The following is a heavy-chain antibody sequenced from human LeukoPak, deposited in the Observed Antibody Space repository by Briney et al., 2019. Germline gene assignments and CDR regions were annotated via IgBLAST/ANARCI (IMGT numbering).Heavy chain of an antibody. CDR3: ARGNLEAGPHRGAPTTGYSGYAVDY. Sequence: PSETLSLTCAVYGGSFSGYYWSWIRQPPGKGLEWIGEINYSGSTNYNPSLKSRVTISVDTSKNQFSLKLSSVTAADTAVYYCARGNLEAGPHRGAPTTGYSGYAVDYWGQGTLVTVSS. J-gene: IGHJ4*02. V-gene: IGHV4-34*01. CDR2: INYSGST. CDR1: GGSFSGYY. D-gene: IGHD5-12*01.